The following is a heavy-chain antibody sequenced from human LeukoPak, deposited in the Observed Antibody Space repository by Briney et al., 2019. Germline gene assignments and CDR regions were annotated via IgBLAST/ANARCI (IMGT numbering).Heavy chain of an antibody. V-gene: IGHV4-39*01. CDR2: IHYGGNT. Sequence: SETLSLTGTVSGGSLSSTISYWGWIRQPPGKGLEWIGYIHYGGNTNYNPSLKSRVTISFDTSKNQFSLNLISATAADTAVYYCARLPGGYWGQGTLVIVSS. D-gene: IGHD1-26*01. CDR1: GGSLSSTISY. CDR3: ARLPGGY. J-gene: IGHJ4*02.